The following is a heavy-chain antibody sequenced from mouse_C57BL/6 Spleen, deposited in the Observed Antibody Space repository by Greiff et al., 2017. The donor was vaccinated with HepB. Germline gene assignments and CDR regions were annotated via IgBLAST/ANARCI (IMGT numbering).Heavy chain of an antibody. Sequence: VQLQQSGGGLVQPGESLKLSCESNEYEFPSHDMSWVRKTPEKRLELVAAINSDGGSTYYPDTMERRFIISRDNTKKTLYLQMSSLRSEDTALYYCARRGYGSSYVDWYFDVWGTGTTVTVSS. CDR3: ARRGYGSSYVDWYFDV. CDR2: INSDGGST. V-gene: IGHV5-2*01. CDR1: EYEFPSHD. J-gene: IGHJ1*03. D-gene: IGHD1-1*01.